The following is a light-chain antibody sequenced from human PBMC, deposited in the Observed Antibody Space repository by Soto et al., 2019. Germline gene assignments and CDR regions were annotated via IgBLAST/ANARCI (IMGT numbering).Light chain of an antibody. Sequence: EIVMTQSPGTLSLSPGERATLSCRASQSVSSNFLAWYQQRPGQAPRLVIYGASSRASAVPDRFSGSGSGADFTLTISRLEPGDFAVYYCQQYGSSPLTFGGGTKVEIK. V-gene: IGKV3-20*01. CDR2: GAS. CDR1: QSVSSNF. J-gene: IGKJ4*01. CDR3: QQYGSSPLT.